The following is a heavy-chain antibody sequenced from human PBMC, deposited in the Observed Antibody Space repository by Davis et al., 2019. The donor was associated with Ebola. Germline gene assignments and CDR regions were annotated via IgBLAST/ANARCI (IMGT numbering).Heavy chain of an antibody. D-gene: IGHD1-26*01. CDR3: ARGNSGSSDY. CDR1: GYTFTSYD. J-gene: IGHJ4*02. V-gene: IGHV1-8*01. CDR2: VNPNSGNT. Sequence: AASVQVSCKASGYTFTSYDINWVRQATRQGLEWMGWVNPNSGNTGYAQKFQGRVSMTRNTSISTAYMELRSLRSEDTAVYYCARGNSGSSDYWGQGTLVTVSS.